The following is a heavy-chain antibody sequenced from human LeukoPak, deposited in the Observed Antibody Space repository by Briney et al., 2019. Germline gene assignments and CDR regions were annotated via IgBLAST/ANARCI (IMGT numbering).Heavy chain of an antibody. Sequence: SETLSLTCTVSGGSISSGSYYWSWIRQPAGKGLEWIGRIYTNGSTNYNPSLKSRVTISVDTSKNQFSLKLSSVTAADTAVYYCARGLAVAGTGAFDIWGQGTMVTVSS. J-gene: IGHJ3*02. D-gene: IGHD6-19*01. V-gene: IGHV4-61*02. CDR3: ARGLAVAGTGAFDI. CDR1: GGSISSGSYY. CDR2: IYTNGST.